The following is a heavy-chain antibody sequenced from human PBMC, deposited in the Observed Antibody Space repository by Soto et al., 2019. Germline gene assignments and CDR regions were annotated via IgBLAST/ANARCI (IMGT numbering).Heavy chain of an antibody. CDR3: ARRYGSAAGPASRVYYYYGMDV. D-gene: IGHD6-13*01. CDR2: INPSGGST. J-gene: IGHJ6*02. CDR1: GYTFTSYY. V-gene: IGHV1-46*01. Sequence: GASVKISCKASGYTFTSYYMHWVRQAPGQGLEWMGIINPSGGSTSYAQKFQGRVTMTRDTSTSTVYMELSSLRSEDTAVYYCARRYGSAAGPASRVYYYYGMDVWGQGTTVTVSS.